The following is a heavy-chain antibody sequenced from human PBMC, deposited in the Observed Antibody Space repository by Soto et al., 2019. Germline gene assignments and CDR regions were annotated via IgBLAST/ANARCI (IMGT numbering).Heavy chain of an antibody. J-gene: IGHJ5*01. Sequence: ASVKVSCKASGYTFTGYYMPSVRPAPGQGLAWMGWINPNSGGTNYAQKFQGRVTMTRDTSISTAYMELSRLRSDDTAVYYCANLIAVGGGDWFDSWGQGTLVTVSS. D-gene: IGHD6-19*01. CDR1: GYTFTGYY. CDR2: INPNSGGT. V-gene: IGHV1-2*02. CDR3: ANLIAVGGGDWFDS.